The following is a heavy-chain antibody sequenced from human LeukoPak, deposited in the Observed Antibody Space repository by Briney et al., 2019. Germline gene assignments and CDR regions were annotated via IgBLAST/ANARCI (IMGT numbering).Heavy chain of an antibody. V-gene: IGHV3-30-3*01. CDR2: IVYDGSNK. D-gene: IGHD1-26*01. CDR1: GFTFSHYA. CDR3: ARDHGGSYYSPRLDI. J-gene: IGHJ3*02. Sequence: PGRSLRLSCVASGFTFSHYAMHWVRQAPGKGPEWVAIIVYDGSNKYYADSVKGRFTISRDNSKNTLYLQMNSLRVEDTAVYYCARDHGGSYYSPRLDIWGQGTMVTVSS.